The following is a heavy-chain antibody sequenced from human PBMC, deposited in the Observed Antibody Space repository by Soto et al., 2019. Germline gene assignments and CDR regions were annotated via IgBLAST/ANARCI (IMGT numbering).Heavy chain of an antibody. CDR3: AKDLLGDWFDP. V-gene: IGHV3-30*18. CDR1: EFAFSSYG. Sequence: PGESLSLSCSASEFAFSSYGMHWVRQAPGKGLEWVAVISYDGSNKYYADSVKGRFTISRDNSKNTLYLQMNSLRAEDTAVYYCAKDLLGDWFDPWGQGTLVTVSS. CDR2: ISYDGSNK. D-gene: IGHD2-15*01. J-gene: IGHJ5*02.